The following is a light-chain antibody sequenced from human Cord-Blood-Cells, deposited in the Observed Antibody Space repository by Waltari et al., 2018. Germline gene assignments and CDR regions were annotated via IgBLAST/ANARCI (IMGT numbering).Light chain of an antibody. V-gene: IGKV1-5*01. CDR2: DAS. Sequence: DIQMTQSPSTLSASVGHRVTITCRASQSISSWLAWYQQKPGKAPKLLIYDASSLESGVPSRFSGSGSGTEFTLTISSLQPDDFATYYCQQYNSYSPGYTFGQGTKLEIK. CDR3: QQYNSYSPGYT. J-gene: IGKJ2*01. CDR1: QSISSW.